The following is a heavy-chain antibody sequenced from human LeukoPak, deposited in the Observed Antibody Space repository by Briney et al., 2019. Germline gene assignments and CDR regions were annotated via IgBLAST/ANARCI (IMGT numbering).Heavy chain of an antibody. Sequence: GGSLRLSCAASGFTFSSYAMSWVRQAPGKGLEWVGRIKSKTDGGTTDYAAPVKGRFTISRDDSRNTLYLQMNSLKTEDTAVYYCTSSGIAVRYWGQGTLVTVSS. CDR2: IKSKTDGGTT. CDR3: TSSGIAVRY. CDR1: GFTFSSYA. J-gene: IGHJ4*02. D-gene: IGHD6-19*01. V-gene: IGHV3-15*01.